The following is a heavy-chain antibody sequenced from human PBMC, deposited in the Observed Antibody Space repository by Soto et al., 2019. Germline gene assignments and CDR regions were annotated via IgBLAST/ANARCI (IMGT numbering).Heavy chain of an antibody. CDR2: ISDDGSNE. J-gene: IGHJ3*02. CDR3: AKVRPAMGYDFDM. CDR1: GFTFSDFA. Sequence: QVQLVESGGGVVQPGRSLRLSCAASGFTFSDFAMHCVRQAPGKGLEWVALISDDGSNEHYGGSVKGRFTISRDNSKNTLNLEVNSLIPEYKAVYYCAKVRPAMGYDFDMWGQGNMVSVSS. V-gene: IGHV3-30*18.